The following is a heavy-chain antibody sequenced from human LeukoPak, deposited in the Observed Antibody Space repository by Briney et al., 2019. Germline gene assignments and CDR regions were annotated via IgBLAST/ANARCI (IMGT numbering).Heavy chain of an antibody. J-gene: IGHJ5*02. CDR3: ARDYGGNSGWFDP. D-gene: IGHD4-23*01. CDR2: MNPNSGNT. V-gene: IGHV1-8*01. Sequence: ASVKVSCKASGYTFTSYDINWVRQATGQGLEWMGWMNPNSGNTGYAQKFQGRVTMTRDTSMSTTYMELSSLRSEDTAVYYCARDYGGNSGWFDPWGQGTLVTVSS. CDR1: GYTFTSYD.